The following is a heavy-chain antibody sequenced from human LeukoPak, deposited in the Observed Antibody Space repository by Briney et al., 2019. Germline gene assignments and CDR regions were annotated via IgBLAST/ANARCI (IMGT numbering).Heavy chain of an antibody. D-gene: IGHD6-6*01. Sequence: RAGGSLRLSCAASGFTFSSYSMNWVRQAPGKGLEWVSSISSSSSYIYYADSVKGRFTISRDNAKNSLYLQMNSLRAEDTAVYYCARGQRLGQLVTFDYWGQGTLVTVSS. J-gene: IGHJ4*02. CDR3: ARGQRLGQLVTFDY. CDR1: GFTFSSYS. CDR2: ISSSSSYI. V-gene: IGHV3-21*01.